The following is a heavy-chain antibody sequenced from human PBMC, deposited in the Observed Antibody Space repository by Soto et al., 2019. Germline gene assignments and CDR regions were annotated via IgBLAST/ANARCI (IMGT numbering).Heavy chain of an antibody. CDR1: GYSFTSYW. J-gene: IGHJ4*02. CDR2: IYPGDSDT. V-gene: IGHV5-51*01. Sequence: GESLKISCKGSGYSFTSYWIGLVRQMPGKGLEWMGIIYPGDSDTRYSPSFQGQVTISADKSISTAYLQWSSLKASDTAMYYCARQADIVVVPADYWGQGTLVTVSS. CDR3: ARQADIVVVPADY. D-gene: IGHD2-2*01.